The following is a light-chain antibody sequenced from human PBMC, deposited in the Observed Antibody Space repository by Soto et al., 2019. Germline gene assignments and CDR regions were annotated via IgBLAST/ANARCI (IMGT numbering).Light chain of an antibody. CDR2: DVS. CDR1: QSISSW. V-gene: IGKV1-5*01. CDR3: QQYNTFWT. Sequence: DVQMTQSPSTLSASVGGRVTITCRASQSISSWLAWYQQKPGKAPKLLIYDVSTLESGVPSRFSGSGSGTEFTLTITSLQPDDFATYYCQQYNTFWTFGQGTNV. J-gene: IGKJ1*01.